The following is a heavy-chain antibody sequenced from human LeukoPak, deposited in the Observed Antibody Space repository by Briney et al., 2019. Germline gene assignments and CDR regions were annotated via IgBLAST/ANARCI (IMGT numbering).Heavy chain of an antibody. CDR2: ISYDGNNK. CDR3: AKDWVVRGVVSY. Sequence: PRGSLRLSCAASGFTFSSYVMHWVRQAPGKGLEWVAGISYDGNNKYYAESVKGRFTISRDNSKNTLYLQMNSLRDEDTAVYYCAKDWVVRGVVSYWGQETVVPLSS. J-gene: IGHJ4*02. V-gene: IGHV3-30*18. D-gene: IGHD3-10*01. CDR1: GFTFSSYV.